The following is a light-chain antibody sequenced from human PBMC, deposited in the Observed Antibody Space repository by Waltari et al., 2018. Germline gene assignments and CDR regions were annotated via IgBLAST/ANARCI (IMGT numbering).Light chain of an antibody. CDR3: MQALQTPLT. Sequence: EIVLTQSPLSLPVTPGEPASISCRSSQSLLYSNGYNYLDWYLQKPGQSPQLLIYLGSNRASGVPDRFSGSGSGTDFTLKITRVEAEDVGVYYCMQALQTPLTLGGGTKVEIK. J-gene: IGKJ4*01. CDR2: LGS. V-gene: IGKV2-28*01. CDR1: QSLLYSNGYNY.